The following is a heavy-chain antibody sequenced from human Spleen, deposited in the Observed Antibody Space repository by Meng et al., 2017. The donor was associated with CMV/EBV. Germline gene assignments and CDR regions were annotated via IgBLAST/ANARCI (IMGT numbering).Heavy chain of an antibody. CDR1: GSISSGNYY. Sequence: GSISSGNYYWSWIRQPPGKGLEWIGCMYYSGSTYYNPSLKSRVTISIDTSKNQFSLKLSSVTAADTAIYYCARVLNDYSNEYYFDYWGQGTLVTVSS. CDR2: MYYSGST. V-gene: IGHV4-30-4*01. CDR3: ARVLNDYSNEYYFDY. J-gene: IGHJ4*02. D-gene: IGHD4-11*01.